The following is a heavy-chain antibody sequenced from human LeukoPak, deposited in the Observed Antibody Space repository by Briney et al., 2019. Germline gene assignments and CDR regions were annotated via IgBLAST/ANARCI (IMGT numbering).Heavy chain of an antibody. CDR1: DGSISSSSYY. D-gene: IGHD3-3*01. CDR2: IYYSGST. V-gene: IGHV4-39*02. Sequence: SETLSLTCTVSDGSISSSSYYWGWIRQPPGKGLEWIGTIYYSGSTYYSPSLKSRVAISVDTSKNQFSLKLSSVTAADTAVYYCAGDFGKDAFDIWGQGTMVTVSS. J-gene: IGHJ3*02. CDR3: AGDFGKDAFDI.